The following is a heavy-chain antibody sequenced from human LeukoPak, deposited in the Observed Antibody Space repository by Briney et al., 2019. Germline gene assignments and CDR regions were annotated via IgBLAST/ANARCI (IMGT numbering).Heavy chain of an antibody. V-gene: IGHV3-48*03. J-gene: IGHJ5*02. D-gene: IGHD3-3*01. CDR1: GFTFSSYE. CDR3: ASITIFGESNWFDP. CDR2: ISSSGSTI. Sequence: GGSLRLSCAASGFTFSSYEMNWVRQAPGKGLEWVSYISSSGSTIYYADSVKGRFTISRDNAKNSLYLQMNSLRAEDTAAYYCASITIFGESNWFDPWGQGTLVTVSS.